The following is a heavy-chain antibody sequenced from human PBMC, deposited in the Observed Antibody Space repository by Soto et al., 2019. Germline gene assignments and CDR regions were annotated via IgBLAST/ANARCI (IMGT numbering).Heavy chain of an antibody. CDR3: ARRVATRPIYGMDV. V-gene: IGHV4-59*01. J-gene: IGHJ6*02. D-gene: IGHD6-6*01. Sequence: SETPSLTYTVSGGSIRTYYWTWIRQPPGKGLEWIGYVYHSGSTNYNPSPRSRVTVSLDMSNNQFSLKLNSVTAADTAVYYCARRVATRPIYGMDVWGQGTTVTVSS. CDR1: GGSIRTYY. CDR2: VYHSGST.